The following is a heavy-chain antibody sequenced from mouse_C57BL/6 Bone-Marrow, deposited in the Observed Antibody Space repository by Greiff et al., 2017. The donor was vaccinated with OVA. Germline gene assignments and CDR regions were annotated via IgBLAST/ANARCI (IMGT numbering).Heavy chain of an antibody. Sequence: EVNVVESGGGLVQPGGSLSLSCAASGFTFTAYYMSWVRQPPGKALEWLGFIRNKANGYTTEYSASVKGRFTISRDNSQSILYLQMNALRAEDSATYYCARYGDFDYWGQGTTLTVSS. CDR1: GFTFTAYY. CDR2: IRNKANGYTT. J-gene: IGHJ2*01. V-gene: IGHV7-3*01. CDR3: ARYGDFDY.